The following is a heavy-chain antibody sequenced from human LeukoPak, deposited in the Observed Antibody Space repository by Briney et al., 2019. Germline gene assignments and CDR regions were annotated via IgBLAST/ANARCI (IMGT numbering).Heavy chain of an antibody. CDR3: AREWQGGIAAAGTRTEGDY. J-gene: IGHJ4*02. D-gene: IGHD6-13*01. CDR2: IKQEGSEK. CDR1: GFSGSGYW. Sequence: GGSLRLSCAVSGFSGSGYWMTWVRQAPGKGLEWVANIKQEGSEKNYVDSVKGRFTISRDNAENSLFLQMNSLRVEDTAVYYCAREWQGGIAAAGTRTEGDYWGQGTLVAVSS. V-gene: IGHV3-7*01.